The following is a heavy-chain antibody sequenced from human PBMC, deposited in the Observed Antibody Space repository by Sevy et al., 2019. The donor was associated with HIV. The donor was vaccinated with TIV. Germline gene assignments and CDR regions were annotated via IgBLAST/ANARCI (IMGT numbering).Heavy chain of an antibody. J-gene: IGHJ4*02. V-gene: IGHV3-7*01. D-gene: IGHD3-16*01. CDR2: IKADGSDK. CDR1: GFTFSANW. Sequence: GGSLRLSCAASGFTFSANWMNWVRQAPGKGVEWVANIKADGSDKHYVDSVEGRLTISRDNARNLLFLQMNSLRVEDTAVYYCAHETFGRFESWGQGTLVTVSS. CDR3: AHETFGRFES.